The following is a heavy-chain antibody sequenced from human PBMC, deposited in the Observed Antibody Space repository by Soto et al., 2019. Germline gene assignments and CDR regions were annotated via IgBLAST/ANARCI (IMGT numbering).Heavy chain of an antibody. CDR3: ARVAKIRGASRSTTPSDAFDI. J-gene: IGHJ3*02. Sequence: GSLRLSCAASGFTFSSYWMHWVRQAPGKGLVWVSRINSDGSSTSYADSVKGRFTISRDNAKNTLYLQMNSLRAEDTAVYYCARVAKIRGASRSTTPSDAFDIWGQGTMVTVSS. D-gene: IGHD3-10*01. CDR2: INSDGSST. CDR1: GFTFSSYW. V-gene: IGHV3-74*01.